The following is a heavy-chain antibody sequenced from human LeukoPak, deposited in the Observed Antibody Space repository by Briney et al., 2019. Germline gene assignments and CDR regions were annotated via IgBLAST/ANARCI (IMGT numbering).Heavy chain of an antibody. Sequence: ASVKVSCKASGYTFTSYGISWVRQAPGQGLEWMGWISAYNGNTNYAQKLQGRVTMTEDTSTDTAYMELSSLRSEDTAVYYCATVSSVRRGSSSWYYFDYWGQGTLVTVSS. V-gene: IGHV1-18*01. CDR3: ATVSSVRRGSSSWYYFDY. CDR1: GYTFTSYG. CDR2: ISAYNGNT. D-gene: IGHD6-13*01. J-gene: IGHJ4*02.